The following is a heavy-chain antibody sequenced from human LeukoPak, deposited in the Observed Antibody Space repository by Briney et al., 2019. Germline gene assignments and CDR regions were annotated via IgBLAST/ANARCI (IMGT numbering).Heavy chain of an antibody. CDR1: GGSISTNNY. Sequence: SETLSLTCTVSGGSISTNNYWAWIRQSPGKGLEWIGSIRFSGTTYYSPSLQSRVSISIDTSNNQFSLKLTSVTAADTALYSCARHGQWLVRLDYWGQGTLVTVSS. J-gene: IGHJ4*02. V-gene: IGHV4-39*01. CDR2: IRFSGTT. CDR3: ARHGQWLVRLDY. D-gene: IGHD6-19*01.